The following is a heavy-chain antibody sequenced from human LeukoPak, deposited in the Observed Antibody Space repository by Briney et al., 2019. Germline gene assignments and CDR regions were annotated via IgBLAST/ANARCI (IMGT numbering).Heavy chain of an antibody. Sequence: GASVKVSCKASGYSFTAYDINWVRQATGQGLEWIGYINPNTGLTESAQKFQGRVTMTRDMSTSTDYMELSSLRSEDTAIYYCARDNSVGDNAWWFDPWGQGTLVTVSS. CDR2: INPNTGLT. J-gene: IGHJ5*02. CDR1: GYSFTAYD. D-gene: IGHD1-26*01. V-gene: IGHV1-8*01. CDR3: ARDNSVGDNAWWFDP.